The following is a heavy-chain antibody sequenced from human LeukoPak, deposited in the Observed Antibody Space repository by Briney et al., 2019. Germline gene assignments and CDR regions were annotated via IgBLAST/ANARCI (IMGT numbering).Heavy chain of an antibody. CDR3: ARDFYDGSGTTDAFDI. J-gene: IGHJ3*02. CDR2: ITGSTSRI. CDR1: GFTFSNYS. Sequence: GGSLRLSCAASGFTFSNYSMNWVRQAPGKGLEWVSSITGSTSRIYYYADSVRGRFTISRDHAKSALYLQMNSLRAEDTAIYYCARDFYDGSGTTDAFDIWGQGTMVTVSS. D-gene: IGHD3-22*01. V-gene: IGHV3-21*01.